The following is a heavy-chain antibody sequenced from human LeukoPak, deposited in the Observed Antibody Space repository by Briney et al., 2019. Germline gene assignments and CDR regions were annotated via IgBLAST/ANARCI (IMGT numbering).Heavy chain of an antibody. CDR1: GYTFTGYY. CDR2: INPNSGGT. Sequence: GASVKVSCKASGYTFTGYYMHWVRQAPGQGLEWMGWINPNSGGTHYAQKFQGRVTMTRDTSISTAYMELTRHRSDDTAVYYCARGVAVAGTADYWGQGTLVTVSS. V-gene: IGHV1-2*02. CDR3: ARGVAVAGTADY. D-gene: IGHD6-19*01. J-gene: IGHJ4*02.